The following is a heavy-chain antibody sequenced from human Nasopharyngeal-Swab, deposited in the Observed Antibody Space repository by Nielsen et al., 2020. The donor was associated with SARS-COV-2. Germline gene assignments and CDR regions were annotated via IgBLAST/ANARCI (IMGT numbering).Heavy chain of an antibody. D-gene: IGHD3-10*01. V-gene: IGHV3-33*01. J-gene: IGHJ4*02. CDR1: GFTCSSYG. Sequence: GESLEIYCAASGFTCSSYGMHWVRQAPGKGLEWVAVIWYDGSNKYYADSVKGRFTISRDNSKNTLYLQMNSLRAEDTAVYYCARDFPFGGDVVYWGQGTLVTVSS. CDR3: ARDFPFGGDVVY. CDR2: IWYDGSNK.